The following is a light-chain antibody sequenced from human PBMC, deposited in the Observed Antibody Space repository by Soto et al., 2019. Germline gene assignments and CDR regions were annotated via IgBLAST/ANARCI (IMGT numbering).Light chain of an antibody. Sequence: QSVLTQPPSVSGAPGQSVTISCLGSSSNIGAGYDVHWYQQLPGTAPKLLIYGNNNRPSGVPDRFSGSKSGTSASLALTGLQAEDEADYYCQSFDSSLSGSVFGGGTKQTVL. CDR3: QSFDSSLSGSV. CDR1: SSNIGAGYD. V-gene: IGLV1-40*01. CDR2: GNN. J-gene: IGLJ3*02.